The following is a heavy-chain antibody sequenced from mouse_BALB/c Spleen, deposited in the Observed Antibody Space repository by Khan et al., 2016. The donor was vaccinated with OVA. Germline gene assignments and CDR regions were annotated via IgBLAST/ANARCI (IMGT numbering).Heavy chain of an antibody. J-gene: IGHJ3*01. CDR2: INPSNDYT. V-gene: IGHV1-4*01. CDR3: VREGAYHRSGGWFAY. D-gene: IGHD2-14*01. CDR1: GYTFTSYT. Sequence: VQLQQSGAELARPGASVKMSCKASGYTFTSYTMHWIKQRPGQGLQWIGYINPSNDYTNYNQNFKDKATLIVDKSSNTAYLQLSSLTYEDSSVYYGVREGAYHRSGGWFAYWGQGTLVTVSA.